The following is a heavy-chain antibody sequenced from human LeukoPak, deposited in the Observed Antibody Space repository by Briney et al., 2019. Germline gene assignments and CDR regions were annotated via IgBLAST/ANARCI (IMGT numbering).Heavy chain of an antibody. CDR1: TDSFSSHY. D-gene: IGHD4-17*01. J-gene: IGHJ3*02. CDR2: ISYIGST. V-gene: IGHV4-59*11. CDR3: ARDLVTVTKGFDI. Sequence: SETLSLTCAVSTDSFSSHYWTWIRQPPGKGLEWIGYISYIGSTNYNPSLKSRVTISIDTSKNQFSLKLSTVTAADTAVYYCARDLVTVTKGFDIWGQGTMVSVSS.